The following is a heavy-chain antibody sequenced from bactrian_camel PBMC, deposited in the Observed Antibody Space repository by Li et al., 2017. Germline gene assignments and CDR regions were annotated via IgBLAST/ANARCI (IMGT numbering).Heavy chain of an antibody. V-gene: IGHV3-2*01. Sequence: VQLVESGGGLVQPGGSLRLSCAASGFIFSSYYMSWVRQAPGKGMEWVSTIHSDGSTTYYVDSVKGRFTISRDNAQNTLYLQMIGLKSEDTALYYCATTYYSGGYYYPGLYNHWGQGTQVTVS. CDR1: GFIFSSYY. CDR3: ATTYYSGGYYYPGLYNH. J-gene: IGHJ4*01. D-gene: IGHD2*01. CDR2: IHSDGSTT.